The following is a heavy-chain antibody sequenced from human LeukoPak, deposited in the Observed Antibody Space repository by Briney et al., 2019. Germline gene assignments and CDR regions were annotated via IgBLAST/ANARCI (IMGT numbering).Heavy chain of an antibody. Sequence: PSETLSLTCTVSGGSISSSSYYWGWIRQPPGKGLEWIGNIYYSGSTYYNPSLKSRVTISVDTSKNQFSLKLSSVTAADTAFYYCARVGSRYCSRNNCYGSGGFDYWGQGTLATVSS. CDR1: GGSISSSSYY. CDR2: IYYSGST. J-gene: IGHJ4*02. CDR3: ARVGSRYCSRNNCYGSGGFDY. D-gene: IGHD2-2*01. V-gene: IGHV4-39*07.